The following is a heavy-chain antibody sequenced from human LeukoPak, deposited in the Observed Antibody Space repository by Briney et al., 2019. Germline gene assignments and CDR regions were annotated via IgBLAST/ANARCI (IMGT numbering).Heavy chain of an antibody. CDR1: GGSICSYY. V-gene: IGHV4-59*01. Sequence: PSETLSLTCTVSGGSICSYYWSWIRQPPGKGVEWIGYRYYSGSTHYNPSLKSRVTISVDTSKNQFSLKLSSVTAADTAVYYCARFRAAAGFDYWGQGTLVTVSS. J-gene: IGHJ4*02. CDR3: ARFRAAAGFDY. D-gene: IGHD6-13*01. CDR2: RYYSGST.